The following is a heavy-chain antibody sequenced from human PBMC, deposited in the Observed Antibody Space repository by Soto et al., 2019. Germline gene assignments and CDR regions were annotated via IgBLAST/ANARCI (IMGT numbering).Heavy chain of an antibody. D-gene: IGHD5-18*01. CDR2: IYDSGIT. J-gene: IGHJ3*01. V-gene: IGHV4-30-4*01. CDR1: GGSVGSGEYY. CDR3: SRDVAHGYTENV. Sequence: QVQLQESGPGLVKPSQTLSLACTVSGGSVGSGEYYYSWIRQPPGKGLEWIGYIYDSGITNYTPSLKGRVTMSLDRSNNQVSLKLSSVTAAYTAVFFYSRDVAHGYTENVWGQGTMGTVSS.